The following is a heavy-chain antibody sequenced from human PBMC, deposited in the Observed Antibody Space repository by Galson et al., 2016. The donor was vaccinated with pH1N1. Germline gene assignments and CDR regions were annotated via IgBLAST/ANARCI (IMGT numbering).Heavy chain of an antibody. J-gene: IGHJ4*02. CDR2: ISKDGNNV. CDR3: ARSRDFSFDY. Sequence: SLRLSCAASGFTLSCCAMHWVRQAPGKGLECVALISKDGNNVYYADSVKGRFTNSRDSSNNTLYLQMNSLRTEDTAIYYCARSRDFSFDYWGQGALVTVAS. V-gene: IGHV3-30*04. CDR1: GFTLSCCA. D-gene: IGHD4-11*01.